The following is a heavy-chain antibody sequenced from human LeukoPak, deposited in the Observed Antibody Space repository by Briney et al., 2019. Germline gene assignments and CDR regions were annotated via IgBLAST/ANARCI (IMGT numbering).Heavy chain of an antibody. Sequence: ASVKVSCKVSGYTLTELSMHWVRQAPGKGLEWMGGFDPEDGETIYAQKFQGRVTMTEDTSTDTAYMELSSLRSEDTAVCYCATGRNSEYSSSSGPYYYYMDVWGKGTTVTVSS. J-gene: IGHJ6*03. CDR1: GYTLTELS. D-gene: IGHD6-6*01. CDR3: ATGRNSEYSSSSGPYYYYMDV. V-gene: IGHV1-24*01. CDR2: FDPEDGET.